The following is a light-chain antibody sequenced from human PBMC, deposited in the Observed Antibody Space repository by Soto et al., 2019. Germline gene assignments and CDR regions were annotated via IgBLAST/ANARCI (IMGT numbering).Light chain of an antibody. CDR1: QSISSY. CDR3: QQNYITAHT. J-gene: IGKJ3*01. CDR2: AAS. Sequence: DIQMTQSPSSLSASVGDRVTITCRASQSISSYLNWYQQKPGKAPKLLIYAASSLQSGVPSRFSGSGSGTDFTHTISSRQPEDVGTYYSQQNYITAHTVGSENKVDIK. V-gene: IGKV1-39*01.